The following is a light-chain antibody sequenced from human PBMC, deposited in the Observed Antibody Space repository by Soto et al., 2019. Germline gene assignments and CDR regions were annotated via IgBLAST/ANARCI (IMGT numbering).Light chain of an antibody. V-gene: IGKV1-5*01. J-gene: IGKJ1*01. CDR2: GAS. CDR1: QSVGTW. CDR3: QHSRRNTWR. Sequence: DIQMTQSPSTLSASVGGRVTITCRASQSVGTWVAWYQQKPGKAPKLLIYGASNLESGVPSRFSGSGSGTEFTLTITTLQPDDFATYFCQHSRRNTWRFGPRTKVNIK.